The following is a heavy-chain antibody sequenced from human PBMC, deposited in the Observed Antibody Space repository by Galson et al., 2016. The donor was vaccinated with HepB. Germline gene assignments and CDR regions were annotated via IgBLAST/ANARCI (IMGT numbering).Heavy chain of an antibody. J-gene: IGHJ4*02. CDR1: GYSISSGYY. CDR2: MYHSGST. CDR3: ARDGGNSGIDY. V-gene: IGHV4-38-2*02. D-gene: IGHD4-23*01. Sequence: LSLTCAVSGYSISSGYYWGWIRQPPGKGLEWIGSMYHSGSTYYTPSLKSRVTISLDTSKNHFSLKLNSVTAADTAVYYCARDGGNSGIDYWGQGTLVTVSS.